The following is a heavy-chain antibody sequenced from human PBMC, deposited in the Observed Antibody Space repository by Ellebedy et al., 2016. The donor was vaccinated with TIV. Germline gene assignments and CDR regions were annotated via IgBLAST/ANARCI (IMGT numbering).Heavy chain of an antibody. CDR1: GGSISSYY. V-gene: IGHV4-59*01. D-gene: IGHD2-21*02. CDR3: ARDGGDGGEIWFDP. J-gene: IGHJ5*02. Sequence: SETLSLXXTVSGGSISSYYWSWIRQPPGKGLEWIGYIYYSGSTNYNPSLKSRVTISVDTSKNQFSLKLSSVTAADTAVYYCARDGGDGGEIWFDPWGQGTLVTVSS. CDR2: IYYSGST.